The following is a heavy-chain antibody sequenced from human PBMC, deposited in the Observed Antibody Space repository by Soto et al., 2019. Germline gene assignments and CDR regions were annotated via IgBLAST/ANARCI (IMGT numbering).Heavy chain of an antibody. Sequence: PSETLSLTCAVSGGSISSSNWWSWVRQPPGKGLEWIGEIYHSGSTNYNPSLKSRVTISVDKSKNQFSLKLSSVTAADTAVYYCATDREQLTTRQCAFEIWGQGTMVTVSS. CDR1: GGSISSSNW. CDR3: ATDREQLTTRQCAFEI. J-gene: IGHJ3*02. V-gene: IGHV4-4*02. CDR2: IYHSGST. D-gene: IGHD6-13*01.